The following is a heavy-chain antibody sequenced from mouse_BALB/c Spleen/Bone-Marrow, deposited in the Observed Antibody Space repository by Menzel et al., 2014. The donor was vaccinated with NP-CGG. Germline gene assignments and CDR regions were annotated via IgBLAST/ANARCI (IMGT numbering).Heavy chain of an antibody. CDR3: ARSDYRFDPLPY. D-gene: IGHD2-14*01. CDR2: IDTSDSYT. J-gene: IGHJ3*01. V-gene: IGHV1-69*01. Sequence: QVQLQQSGAELVMPGASVKMSCKASGHTFTDYWMHWVKQRPGQGLEWIGAIDTSDSYTSYNQKFKGKATLTVDESSSTAYMQLSSLTSEDSAVCYCARSDYRFDPLPYWGQGTLVTVSA. CDR1: GHTFTDYW.